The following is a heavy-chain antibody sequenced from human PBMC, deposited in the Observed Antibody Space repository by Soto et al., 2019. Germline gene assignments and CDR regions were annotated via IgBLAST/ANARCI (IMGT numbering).Heavy chain of an antibody. Sequence: GGSLRLSCAASGFTFSDSAMHWVRRASGKGLEWVGRIRSKANNYATAYAVSVKGRFTISRDDSKNTAYLQMNSLKTEDTAVYFCARLWSEREPNFDNWGRGTLVTVSS. CDR3: ARLWSEREPNFDN. CDR2: IRSKANNYAT. D-gene: IGHD1-26*01. J-gene: IGHJ4*02. V-gene: IGHV3-73*01. CDR1: GFTFSDSA.